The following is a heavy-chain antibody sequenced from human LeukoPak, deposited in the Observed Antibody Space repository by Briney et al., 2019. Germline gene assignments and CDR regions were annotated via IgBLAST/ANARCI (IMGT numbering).Heavy chain of an antibody. CDR3: ASIGGSLGMDV. J-gene: IGHJ6*02. V-gene: IGHV3-21*01. CDR1: GFTFSSYS. Sequence: GGSLRLSCAASGFTFSSYSMNWVCQAPGKGLEWVSSISSSSSYIYYADSVKGRFTISRDNAKNSLYLQMNSLRAEDTAVYYCASIGGSLGMDVWGQGTTVTVSS. D-gene: IGHD3-16*01. CDR2: ISSSSSYI.